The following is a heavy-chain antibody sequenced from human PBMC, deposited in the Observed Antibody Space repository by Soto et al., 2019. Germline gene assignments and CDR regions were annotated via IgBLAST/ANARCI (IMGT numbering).Heavy chain of an antibody. D-gene: IGHD1-1*01. J-gene: IGHJ5*02. V-gene: IGHV4-31*03. CDR1: GGSISSGCYY. CDR2: IYYSGST. Sequence: SETLSLTCTVSGGSISSGCYYWSWIRQHPGKGLEWIGYIYYSGSTYYNLSLKSRVNISVDTSKNQFSLKLSSVTAADTAVYYCARAGDQNWFDPLGQGTLVTFSS. CDR3: ARAGDQNWFDP.